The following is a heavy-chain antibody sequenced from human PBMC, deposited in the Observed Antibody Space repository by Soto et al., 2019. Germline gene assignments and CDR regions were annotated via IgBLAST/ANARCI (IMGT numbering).Heavy chain of an antibody. D-gene: IGHD6-6*01. CDR3: AADAGLAAQKDSYYYYDMDV. V-gene: IGHV1-58*01. CDR2: IVVGSGNT. CDR1: GFTFTSSA. J-gene: IGHJ6*02. Sequence: GASVKVSCKASGFTFTSSAVQWVRQARGQRLEWIGWIVVGSGNTNYAQKFQERVTITRDMSTSTAYMELSSLRSEDTAVYYCAADAGLAAQKDSYYYYDMDVWGQGTTVTVSS.